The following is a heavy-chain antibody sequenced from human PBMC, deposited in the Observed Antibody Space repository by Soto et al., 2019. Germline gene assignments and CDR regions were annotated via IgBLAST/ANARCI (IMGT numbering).Heavy chain of an antibody. CDR3: ARDDYYDI. D-gene: IGHD3-22*01. CDR2: ISDSGST. J-gene: IGHJ3*02. V-gene: IGHV4-59*01. Sequence: ASETLSLTCTVSGGSISDYYWSWIRQPPGKGLEWIGYISDSGSTSYSPSLKSRVTISVDTSKNQFSLKLNSVTAADTAVYYCARDDYYDIWGQGTMVTVSS. CDR1: GGSISDYY.